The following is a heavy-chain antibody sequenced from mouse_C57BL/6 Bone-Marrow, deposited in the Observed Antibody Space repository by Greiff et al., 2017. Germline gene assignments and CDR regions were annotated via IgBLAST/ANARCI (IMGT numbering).Heavy chain of an antibody. CDR2: INPNNGGT. V-gene: IGHV1-26*01. D-gene: IGHD2-2*01. J-gene: IGHJ4*01. Sequence: VQLQQSGPELVKPGASVKISCKASGYTFTDYYMNWVKQSHGKSLEWIGDINPNNGGTSYNQKFKGKATLTVDKYSSTAYMELRSLTSEDSAVYYCARSMVSRYYYAMDYWGQGTSVTVSS. CDR1: GYTFTDYY. CDR3: ARSMVSRYYYAMDY.